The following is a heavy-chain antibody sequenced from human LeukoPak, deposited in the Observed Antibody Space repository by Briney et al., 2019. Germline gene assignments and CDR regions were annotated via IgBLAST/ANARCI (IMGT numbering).Heavy chain of an antibody. V-gene: IGHV4-59*12. J-gene: IGHJ4*02. CDR3: ARSGYCSSTSCYLRVDY. CDR2: IFYSGST. Sequence: SETLSLTCTISGGSITGYYWSWIRQPPGKGLEWIGYIFYSGSTSYNPSLKSRVTMSVDTSKNQFSLKLSSVTAADTAVYYCARSGYCSSTSCYLRVDYWGQGTLVTVSS. D-gene: IGHD2-2*01. CDR1: GGSITGYY.